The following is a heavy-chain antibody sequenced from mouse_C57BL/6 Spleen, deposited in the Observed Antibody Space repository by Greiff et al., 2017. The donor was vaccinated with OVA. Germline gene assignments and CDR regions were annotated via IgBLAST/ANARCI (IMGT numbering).Heavy chain of an antibody. J-gene: IGHJ3*01. Sequence: QVHVKQPGAELVKPGASVKLSCKASGYTFTSYWMHWVKQRPGRGLEWIGRIDPTSGGTKYNEKFKSKATLTVDKPSSTAYMQLSSLTSEDSAVYYCARSTAQAPLYWGQGTLVTVSA. CDR1: GYTFTSYW. D-gene: IGHD3-2*02. V-gene: IGHV1-72*01. CDR2: IDPTSGGT. CDR3: ARSTAQAPLY.